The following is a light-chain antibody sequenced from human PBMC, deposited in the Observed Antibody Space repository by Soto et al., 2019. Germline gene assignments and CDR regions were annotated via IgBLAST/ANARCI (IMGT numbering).Light chain of an antibody. J-gene: IGKJ2*01. CDR3: QHHGSSPRYT. CDR2: GAY. Sequence: EVVLMQSPGTLSLSPGERATLSCSASRSVNTNNLAWHQQKHGKSPRLLIYGAYNRATGIPDRFSGSASGADCTISISRPEPEDFAVYYCQHHGSSPRYTSGQ. V-gene: IGKV3-20*01. CDR1: RSVNTNN.